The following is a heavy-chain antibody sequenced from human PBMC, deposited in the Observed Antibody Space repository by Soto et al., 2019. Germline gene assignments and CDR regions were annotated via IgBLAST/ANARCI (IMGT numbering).Heavy chain of an antibody. CDR1: GFSLSTSGVG. CDR2: IYWDDDK. V-gene: IGHV2-5*02. Sequence: QITLKESGPPLVKPTQTLTLTCTFSGFSLSTSGVGVGWIRQPPGKALEWLALIYWDDDKRYSPSLKSRLTITKDTSKNQVVLTMTNMDPVDTATYYCAHIFTIFGVGGWFDPWGQGTLVTVSS. CDR3: AHIFTIFGVGGWFDP. J-gene: IGHJ5*02. D-gene: IGHD3-3*01.